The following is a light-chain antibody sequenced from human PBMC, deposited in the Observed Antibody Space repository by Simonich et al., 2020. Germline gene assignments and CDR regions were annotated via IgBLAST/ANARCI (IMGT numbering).Light chain of an antibody. CDR1: QSVLYSSNNKNY. J-gene: IGKJ2*01. Sequence: DIVMTQSPDSLAVYLGERATINCKSSQSVLYSSNNKNYLAWYPQKPGQPPKLLIYWASTRESGVPDRFSGSGSGTDFTLTISSLQAEDVAVYYCQQYYSTPYTFGQGTKLEIK. CDR2: WAS. V-gene: IGKV4-1*01. CDR3: QQYYSTPYT.